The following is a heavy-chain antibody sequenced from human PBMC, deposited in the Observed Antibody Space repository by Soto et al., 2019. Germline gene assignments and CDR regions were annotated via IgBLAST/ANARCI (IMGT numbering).Heavy chain of an antibody. J-gene: IGHJ4*02. D-gene: IGHD3-10*01. CDR3: ARDSGYGSEDSVNHYFDY. CDR2: IKFDGTGI. V-gene: IGHV3-7*01. CDR1: GFTFSVYW. Sequence: EAHLVESGGKLVQPGGSLRLSCGASGFTFSVYWMSWVRQAPGEGLEWVARIKFDGTGIQYADSVKGRFTISRDNAENSLYLQMNSLRAEDTAAYYCARDSGYGSEDSVNHYFDYWGQGTLVTVTS.